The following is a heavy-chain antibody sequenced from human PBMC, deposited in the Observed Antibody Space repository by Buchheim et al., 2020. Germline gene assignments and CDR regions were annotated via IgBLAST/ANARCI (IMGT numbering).Heavy chain of an antibody. CDR1: GFSFSDRY. D-gene: IGHD3-22*01. J-gene: IGHJ4*02. CDR3: ARGSTSGYSDN. CDR2: SRNKANSYTT. Sequence: EVQVVESGGGLVQPGGSLRLSCAASGFSFSDRYMDWVRQAPGKGLEWVGRSRNKANSYTTEYAASVTGRFIISRDDYGNSLYLQMNSLKTEDTAVYYCARGSTSGYSDNWGQGT. V-gene: IGHV3-72*01.